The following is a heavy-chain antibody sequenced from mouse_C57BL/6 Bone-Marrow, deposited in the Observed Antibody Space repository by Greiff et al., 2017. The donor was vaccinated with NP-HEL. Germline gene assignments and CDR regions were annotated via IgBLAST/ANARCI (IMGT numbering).Heavy chain of an antibody. J-gene: IGHJ3*01. CDR2: IDPSYSYT. V-gene: IGHV1-59*01. Sequence: QVQLQQSGAELVRPGTSVKLSCKASGYTFTSYWMHWVKQRPGQGLEWIGVIDPSYSYTNYNQKFKGKATLTVDTSSSTAYMQLSSLTSEDYAVYYCARVSMMVQWFAYWGQGTRVTVSA. CDR3: ARVSMMVQWFAY. CDR1: GYTFTSYW. D-gene: IGHD2-3*01.